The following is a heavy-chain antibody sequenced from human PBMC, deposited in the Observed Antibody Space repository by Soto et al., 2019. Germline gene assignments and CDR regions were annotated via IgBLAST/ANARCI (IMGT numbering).Heavy chain of an antibody. Sequence: SETLSLTCAVYGGSFSGYYWSWIRQPPGKGLEWIGEINHSGSTNYNPSFKSRVTISVDTSKNQFSLKLSSVTAADTAVYYCARGPVRGANDYWGQGTLVTVSS. CDR3: ARGPVRGANDY. CDR1: GGSFSGYY. J-gene: IGHJ4*02. CDR2: INHSGST. D-gene: IGHD3-10*01. V-gene: IGHV4-34*01.